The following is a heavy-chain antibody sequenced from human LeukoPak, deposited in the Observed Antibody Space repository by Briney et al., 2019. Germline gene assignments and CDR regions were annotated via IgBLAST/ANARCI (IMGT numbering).Heavy chain of an antibody. Sequence: PSETLSLTCTVSGGSISGYYWSWIRQPPGKGLEWIGEIYYSGNTKSYPSLQSRVTISVDTSNNQFSLRLNSLTTADTAVYYCARSSEGYFGPWGQGTLVTVSS. J-gene: IGHJ5*02. CDR1: GGSISGYY. CDR2: IYYSGNT. V-gene: IGHV4-59*01. D-gene: IGHD1-26*01. CDR3: ARSSEGYFGP.